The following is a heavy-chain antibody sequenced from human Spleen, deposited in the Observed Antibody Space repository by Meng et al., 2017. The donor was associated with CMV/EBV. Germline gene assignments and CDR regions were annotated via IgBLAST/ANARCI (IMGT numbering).Heavy chain of an antibody. D-gene: IGHD2-15*01. CDR1: GFTFSNYW. V-gene: IGHV3-7*01. J-gene: IGHJ5*02. CDR2: IKQDGIEK. Sequence: GESLKISCAASGFTFSNYWMSWVRQAPGKGLEWVANIKQDGIEKYYVDSVKGRFTISRDNAKNSLYLQMNSLRAEDTAVYYCARDVGCSGGSCYSRNWFDPWGQGTLVTVSS. CDR3: ARDVGCSGGSCYSRNWFDP.